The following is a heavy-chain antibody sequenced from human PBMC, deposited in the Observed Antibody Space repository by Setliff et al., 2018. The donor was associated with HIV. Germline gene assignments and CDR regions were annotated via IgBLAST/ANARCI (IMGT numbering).Heavy chain of an antibody. J-gene: IGHJ5*02. CDR3: ARGGKYYDILTGYYKKYNWFDP. Sequence: SETLSLTCAVYGGSFSGYYWNWIRQPPGKGLEWIGEINHSGSTNYNPSLKSRVTISVDTSKNQFSLKLSSVTAADTAVYYCARGGKYYDILTGYYKKYNWFDPWGQGTLVTVSS. D-gene: IGHD3-9*01. V-gene: IGHV4-34*01. CDR2: INHSGST. CDR1: GGSFSGYY.